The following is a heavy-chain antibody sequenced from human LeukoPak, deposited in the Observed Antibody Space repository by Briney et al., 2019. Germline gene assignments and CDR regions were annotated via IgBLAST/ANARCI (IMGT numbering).Heavy chain of an antibody. CDR3: ARVAYSGYDYRGYFDY. J-gene: IGHJ4*02. CDR1: GGSISSYY. CDR2: IYYSGST. Sequence: PSETLSLTCTVSGGSISSYYWSWIRQPPGKGLEWIGYIYYSGSTNYNPSLKSRVTISVDTSKNQFSLKPSSVTAADTAVYYCARVAYSGYDYRGYFDYWGQGTLVTVSS. D-gene: IGHD5-12*01. V-gene: IGHV4-59*12.